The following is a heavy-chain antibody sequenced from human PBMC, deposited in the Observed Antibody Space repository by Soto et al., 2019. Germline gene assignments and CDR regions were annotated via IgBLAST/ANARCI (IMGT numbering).Heavy chain of an antibody. CDR1: GFTFSNFG. D-gene: IGHD3-16*02. CDR2: ISDTGGSR. V-gene: IGHV3-23*01. Sequence: GGSLRLSCAASGFTFSNFGMSWVRQAPGKGLEWIATISDTGGSRCYGDSVMGRFTISRDNSKNTLYLQMNSLRAEDTAVYYCARDPWTHYVWGSYRSAHYGMDVWGQGTTVTVSS. CDR3: ARDPWTHYVWGSYRSAHYGMDV. J-gene: IGHJ6*02.